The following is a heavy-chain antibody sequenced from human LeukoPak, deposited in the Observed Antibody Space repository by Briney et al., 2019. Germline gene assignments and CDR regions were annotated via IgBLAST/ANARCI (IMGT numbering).Heavy chain of an antibody. CDR1: GGSISSYY. CDR3: ASTRCSGGSCYLFDY. D-gene: IGHD2-15*01. J-gene: IGHJ4*02. CDR2: IYYSGST. Sequence: SETLSLTCTVSGGSISSYYWSWIRQPAGKGLEWIGYIYYSGSTYYNPSLKSRVTISVDTSKNQFSLKLSSVTAADTAVYYCASTRCSGGSCYLFDYWGQGTLVTVSS. V-gene: IGHV4-59*06.